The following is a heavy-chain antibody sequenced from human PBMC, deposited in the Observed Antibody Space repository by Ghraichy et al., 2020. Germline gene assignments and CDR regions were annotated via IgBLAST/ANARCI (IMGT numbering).Heavy chain of an antibody. CDR3: AKDPFYYYDSSGSEFGDY. V-gene: IGHV3-23*01. CDR1: GFTFSSYA. CDR2: ISGSGGST. J-gene: IGHJ4*02. Sequence: GESLNISCAASGFTFSSYAMSWVRQAPGKGLEWVSAISGSGGSTYYADSVKGRFTISRDNSKNTLYLQMNSLRAEDTAVYYFAKDPFYYYDSSGSEFGDYWGQGTLVTVSS. D-gene: IGHD3-22*01.